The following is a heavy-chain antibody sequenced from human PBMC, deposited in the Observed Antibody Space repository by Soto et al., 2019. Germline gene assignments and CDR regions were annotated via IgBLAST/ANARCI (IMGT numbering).Heavy chain of an antibody. CDR1: GYTFTSYY. CDR2: INPSGGST. CDR3: ARDRQQLAYYYGMDV. Sequence: ASVKVSCKASGYTFTSYYMHWVRQAPGQGLEWMGIINPSGGSTSYAQKFQGRVTMTRDTSTSTVYMELSSLRSEDTAVYYCARDRQQLAYYYGMDVWGQGTTVTVS. V-gene: IGHV1-46*01. D-gene: IGHD6-13*01. J-gene: IGHJ6*02.